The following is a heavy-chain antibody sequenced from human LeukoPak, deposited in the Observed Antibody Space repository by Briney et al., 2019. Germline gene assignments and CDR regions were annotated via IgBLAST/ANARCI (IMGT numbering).Heavy chain of an antibody. J-gene: IGHJ4*02. CDR3: ARVPWELLTPDY. V-gene: IGHV3-23*01. CDR2: ISGSGGST. CDR1: GFTFDIYA. D-gene: IGHD1-26*01. Sequence: GGSLRLSCAASGFTFDIYAMSWVRQAPGKGLEWVSGISGSGGSTYYAVSVKGRFTISGDNSKNTLYLQMNSLRAEDTAVYYCARVPWELLTPDYWGQGTLVTVSS.